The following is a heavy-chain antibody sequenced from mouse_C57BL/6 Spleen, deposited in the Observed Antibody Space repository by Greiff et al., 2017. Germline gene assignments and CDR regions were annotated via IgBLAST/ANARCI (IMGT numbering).Heavy chain of an antibody. J-gene: IGHJ1*03. CDR2: IDPSDSET. CDR1: GYTFTSYW. D-gene: IGHD2-1*01. CDR3: ARDYGNFYWYFDV. V-gene: IGHV1-52*01. Sequence: VQLQQPGAELVRPGSSVKLSCKASGYTFTSYWMHWVKQRPIQGLEWIGNIDPSDSETHYNQKFKDKATLAVDKSSSTAYMQLSSLTSEDSAVYYCARDYGNFYWYFDVWGTGTTVTVSS.